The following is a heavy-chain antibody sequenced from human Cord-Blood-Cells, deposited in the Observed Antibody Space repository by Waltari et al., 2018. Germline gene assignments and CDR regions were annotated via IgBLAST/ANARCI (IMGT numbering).Heavy chain of an antibody. J-gene: IGHJ4*02. Sequence: EVQLVESGGGLIQPGGSLRLSCAASGFTVSSNYMSWVRQAPGKGLAWVSVVYSGGSTYGADSVEGRFAISGEDAMTSPYLQMNSLRAEETAVYGCARDRSGYDGGMPWGQGTLVTVSS. D-gene: IGHD5-12*01. CDR3: ARDRSGYDGGMP. CDR2: VYSGGST. V-gene: IGHV3-53*01. CDR1: GFTVSSNY.